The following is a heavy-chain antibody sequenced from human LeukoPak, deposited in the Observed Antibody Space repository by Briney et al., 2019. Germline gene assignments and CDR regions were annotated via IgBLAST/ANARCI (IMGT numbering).Heavy chain of an antibody. CDR2: INPNSGGT. CDR1: GYTFTGYY. Sequence: ASVKVSCKASGYTFTGYYMHWVRQAPGQGLEWMGWINPNSGGTNYAQKFQGRVTMTRDTSTSTVYMELSSLRSEDTAIYYCARIRDGYNDAYDLWGQGTVVTVPS. D-gene: IGHD5-24*01. V-gene: IGHV1-2*02. CDR3: ARIRDGYNDAYDL. J-gene: IGHJ3*01.